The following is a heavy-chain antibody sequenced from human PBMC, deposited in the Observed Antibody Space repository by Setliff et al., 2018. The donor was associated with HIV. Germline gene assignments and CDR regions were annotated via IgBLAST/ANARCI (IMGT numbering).Heavy chain of an antibody. D-gene: IGHD3-10*01. CDR2: INTNTGNP. CDR3: ARVGGFGEFIENWFDP. CDR1: GYTFTSYA. J-gene: IGHJ5*02. V-gene: IGHV7-4-1*02. Sequence: ASVKVSCKASGYTFTSYAMNWVRQAPGQGLEWMGWINTNTGNPTYAQGFTGRFVFSLDTSVSTAYLQISSLKAEDTAVYYCARVGGFGEFIENWFDPWGQGTLVTVSS.